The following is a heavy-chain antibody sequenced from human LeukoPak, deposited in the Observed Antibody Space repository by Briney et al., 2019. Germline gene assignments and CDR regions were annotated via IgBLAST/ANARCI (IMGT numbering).Heavy chain of an antibody. J-gene: IGHJ3*02. D-gene: IGHD3-3*01. Sequence: ASVKVSCKASGYTFTSYGISWVRQAPGQGLEWMGWMNPNSGNTGYAQKFQGRVTITRNTSISTAYMELSSLRSEDTAVYYCARERVYYDFWSGPAIDAFDIWGQGTMVTVSS. V-gene: IGHV1-8*03. CDR1: GYTFTSYG. CDR3: ARERVYYDFWSGPAIDAFDI. CDR2: MNPNSGNT.